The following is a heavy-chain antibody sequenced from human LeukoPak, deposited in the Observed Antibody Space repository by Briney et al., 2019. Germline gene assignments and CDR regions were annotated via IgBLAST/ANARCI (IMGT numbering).Heavy chain of an antibody. Sequence: GRSLRLSCAASGFIFDDYAMHWVRQAPGKGLEWVAGISWNRNTIGYADSLRDRFTIFRDDAENSLYLQINSLRPEDTAIYYCAKDADDSGDYVGIDYWGQGILVTVSS. CDR3: AKDADDSGDYVGIDY. CDR2: ISWNRNTI. D-gene: IGHD4-17*01. V-gene: IGHV3-9*01. CDR1: GFIFDDYA. J-gene: IGHJ4*02.